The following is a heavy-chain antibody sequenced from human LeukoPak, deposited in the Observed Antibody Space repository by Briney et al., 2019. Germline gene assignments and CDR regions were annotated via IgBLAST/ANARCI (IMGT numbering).Heavy chain of an antibody. Sequence: SETLSLTCTVSGGSISSYYWSWIRQPPGKGLEWIGYIYYSGSTNYKPSLKSRVTISVDTSKNQFSLKLNSATPEDTAVCYCAREGVGSSSRVPRYYYYYMDVWGKGTTVTVSS. CDR2: IYYSGST. D-gene: IGHD6-6*01. J-gene: IGHJ6*03. CDR3: AREGVGSSSRVPRYYYYYMDV. CDR1: GGSISSYY. V-gene: IGHV4-59*12.